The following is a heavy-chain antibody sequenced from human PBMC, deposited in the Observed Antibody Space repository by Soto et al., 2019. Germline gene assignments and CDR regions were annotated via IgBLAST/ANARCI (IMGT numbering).Heavy chain of an antibody. V-gene: IGHV3-23*01. Sequence: PGGSLRLSCAASGFSFSSYAMSWVRQAPGKGLEWVSAISGSGGSTYYADSVKGRFTISRDNSKNTLYLQMNSLRAEDTAVYYCAKDTGVLGDYYYYYGMDVWGQGTTVTVSS. CDR2: ISGSGGST. J-gene: IGHJ6*02. CDR1: GFSFSSYA. CDR3: AKDTGVLGDYYYYYGMDV. D-gene: IGHD3-3*01.